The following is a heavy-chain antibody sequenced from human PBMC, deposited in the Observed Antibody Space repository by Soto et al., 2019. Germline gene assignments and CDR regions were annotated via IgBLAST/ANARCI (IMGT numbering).Heavy chain of an antibody. CDR2: IWYDGSNK. D-gene: IGHD2-21*02. V-gene: IGHV3-33*01. CDR1: GCTFSSYG. J-gene: IGHJ4*02. CDR3: ARDRLGILVVTNQKYYFDY. Sequence: GGPLRLSGAASGCTFSSYGIHWVRQAPGKGLEWVAVIWYDGSNKYYADSVKGRFTISRDNSKNTLYLQMNSLRAEDTAVYYCARDRLGILVVTNQKYYFDYWGQGTLVTVSS.